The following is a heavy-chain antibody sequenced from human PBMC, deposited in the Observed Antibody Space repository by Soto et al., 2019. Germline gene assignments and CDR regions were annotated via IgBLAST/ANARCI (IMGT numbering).Heavy chain of an antibody. CDR3: AKRSPYSFDY. Sequence: EVQLLESGGGLVQPGGSLRLSCAASGFTFSSHAMSWVRQAPGKGLEWVSTIGSSGSPFYADSVKGRFTISRDTSKNTLYLQVNSLRADDTALYYCAKRSPYSFDYWGQGTLVTVSS. CDR2: IGSSGSP. J-gene: IGHJ4*02. D-gene: IGHD1-26*01. CDR1: GFTFSSHA. V-gene: IGHV3-23*01.